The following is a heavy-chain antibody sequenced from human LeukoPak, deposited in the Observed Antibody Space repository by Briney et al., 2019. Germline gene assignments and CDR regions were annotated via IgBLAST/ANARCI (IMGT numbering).Heavy chain of an antibody. CDR3: ARDAVEMATNDYYYGMDV. CDR2: IYSGGST. D-gene: IGHD5-24*01. J-gene: IGHJ6*02. CDR1: GFTVSSNY. Sequence: GGSLRLSCAASGFTVSSNYMSWVRRAPGKGLEWVSVIYSGGSTYYADSVKGRFTISRDNSMNTLYLQMNSLRAEDTAVYYCARDAVEMATNDYYYGMDVWGQGTTVTVSS. V-gene: IGHV3-53*01.